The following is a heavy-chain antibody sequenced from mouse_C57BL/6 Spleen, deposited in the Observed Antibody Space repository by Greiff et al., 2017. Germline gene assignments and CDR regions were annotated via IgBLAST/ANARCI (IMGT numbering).Heavy chain of an antibody. CDR3: ADYSNYGYFDV. Sequence: QVQLQQSGAELVRPGTSVKLSCKASGYTFTSYWMHWVKQRPGQGLEWIGVIDPSDSYTNYNQKFKGKATLTVDTSSSTAYMQLSSLTSEDSAVYYCADYSNYGYFDVWGTGTTVTVSS. V-gene: IGHV1-59*01. CDR1: GYTFTSYW. D-gene: IGHD2-5*01. J-gene: IGHJ1*03. CDR2: IDPSDSYT.